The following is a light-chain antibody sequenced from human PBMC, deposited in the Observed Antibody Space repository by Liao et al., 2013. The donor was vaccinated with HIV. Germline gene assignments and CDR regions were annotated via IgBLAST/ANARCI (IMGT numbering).Light chain of an antibody. V-gene: IGLV3-21*04. CDR2: YDS. CDR3: QVWDSTSDRYV. J-gene: IGLJ1*01. CDR1: NIGSKS. Sequence: SYELSQPPSVSVAPGKTASLTCGGHNIGSKSVHWYQQKPGQAPVLVISYDSDRPSGIPERFSGFNPGNTATLTISRVEAGDEADYYCQVWDSTSDRYVFGTGTKVTVL.